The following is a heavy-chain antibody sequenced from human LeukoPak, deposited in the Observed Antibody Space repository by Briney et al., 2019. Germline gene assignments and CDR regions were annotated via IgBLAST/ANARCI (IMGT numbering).Heavy chain of an antibody. Sequence: GSLRLSCAASGFTFSSYAMHWVRQAPGKGLEWVAVISYDGSNKYYADSVKGGFTISRDNSKNTLYLQMNSLRAEDTAVYYCAREVVVITRLDYWGQGTLVTVSS. CDR3: AREVVVITRLDY. V-gene: IGHV3-30-3*01. CDR2: ISYDGSNK. D-gene: IGHD3-22*01. J-gene: IGHJ4*02. CDR1: GFTFSSYA.